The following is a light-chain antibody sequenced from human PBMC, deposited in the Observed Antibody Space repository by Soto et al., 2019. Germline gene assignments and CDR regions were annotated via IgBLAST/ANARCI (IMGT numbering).Light chain of an antibody. CDR3: QQSYSTPPT. V-gene: IGKV1-6*01. J-gene: IGKJ1*01. Sequence: AIQIPQSQSSLPASVRDLFIISCRASQVIGNDLAWYQQKPGKAPKLLIFAASNLQSGVPSRFSGSGSGTDYTLTISRLQPEDVATYYCQQSYSTPPTFGQGTKVDIK. CDR2: AAS. CDR1: QVIGND.